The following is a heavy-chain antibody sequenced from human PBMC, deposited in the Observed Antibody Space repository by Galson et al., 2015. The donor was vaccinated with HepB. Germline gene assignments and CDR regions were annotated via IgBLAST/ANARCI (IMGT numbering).Heavy chain of an antibody. CDR3: ARAAPSIAAGNWFDP. V-gene: IGHV3-48*03. CDR2: ISSSGSTI. J-gene: IGHJ5*02. Sequence: LRLSCAASGFTFSSYEMNWVRQAPGKGLEWVSYISSSGSTIYYADSVKGRFTISRDDAKNSLYLQMNSLRAEDTAVYYCARAAPSIAAGNWFDPWGQGTLVTVSS. D-gene: IGHD6-6*01. CDR1: GFTFSSYE.